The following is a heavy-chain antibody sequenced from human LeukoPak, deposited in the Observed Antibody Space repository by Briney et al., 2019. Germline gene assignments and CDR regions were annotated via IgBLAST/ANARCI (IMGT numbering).Heavy chain of an antibody. CDR3: ARYGGPTAGVLY. V-gene: IGHV4-34*01. D-gene: IGHD3-16*01. Sequence: SETLSLTCAVYGGSFSGYYWSWIRQPPGKGLEWIGEINHSGSTNYNPSLKSRVTISVDTSKNQLSPKLSSVAAADTAVYYCARYGGPTAGVLYWGRGILVTVSS. CDR1: GGSFSGYY. J-gene: IGHJ4*02. CDR2: INHSGST.